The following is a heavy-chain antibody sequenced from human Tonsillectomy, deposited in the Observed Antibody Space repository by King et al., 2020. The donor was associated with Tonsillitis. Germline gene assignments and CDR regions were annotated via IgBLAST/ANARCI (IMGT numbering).Heavy chain of an antibody. CDR1: GFTFSSYA. J-gene: IGHJ6*02. CDR2: ISGSGVST. CDR3: AKRSASYYYYGMDV. D-gene: IGHD3-10*01. Sequence: VQLVESGGGLVQPGGSLRLSCAASGFTFSSYAMSWVRQAPGKGLEWVSSISGSGVSTYYADSVKGRFTISRDKSKNTLYLQMNSLRADDTAVYYCAKRSASYYYYGMDVWGQGTTVTVSS. V-gene: IGHV3-23*04.